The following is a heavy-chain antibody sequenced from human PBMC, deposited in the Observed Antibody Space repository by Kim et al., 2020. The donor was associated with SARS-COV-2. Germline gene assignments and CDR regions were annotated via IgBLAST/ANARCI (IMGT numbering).Heavy chain of an antibody. V-gene: IGHV3-30*18. D-gene: IGHD3-10*01. CDR2: ISYDGSNK. J-gene: IGHJ2*01. CDR1: GFTFSSYG. CDR3: AKSSLVWDGSGSYYNSQVWGGYWYFDL. Sequence: GGSLRLSCAASGFTFSSYGMHWVRQAPGKGLEWVAVISYDGSNKYYADSVKGRFTISRDNSKNTLYLQMNSLRAGDTAVYYCAKSSLVWDGSGSYYNSQVWGGYWYFDLWGRGTLVTVSS.